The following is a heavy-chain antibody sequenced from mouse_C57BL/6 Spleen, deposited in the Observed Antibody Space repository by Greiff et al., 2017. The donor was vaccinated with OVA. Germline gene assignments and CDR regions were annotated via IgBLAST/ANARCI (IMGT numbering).Heavy chain of an antibody. CDR1: GYTFTDYY. Sequence: VQLQQSGPELVKPGASVKISCKASGYTFTDYYMNWVKQSHGKSLEWIGDINPNNGGTSYNQKFKGKATLTVDKSSSTAYMELRSLTSEDSSVYYCARAQALDYWGQGTTLTVSS. CDR3: ARAQALDY. CDR2: INPNNGGT. J-gene: IGHJ2*01. V-gene: IGHV1-26*01. D-gene: IGHD3-2*02.